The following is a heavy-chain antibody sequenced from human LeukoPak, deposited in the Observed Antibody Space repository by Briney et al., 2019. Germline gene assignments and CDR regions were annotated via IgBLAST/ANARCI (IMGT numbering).Heavy chain of an antibody. Sequence: PGGSLRLSCAASGFTFSSYAMSWVRQAPGKGLEWVSXXSGSGATTYYADSVEGRFTISRDNSKNTLYLQVNSLRAEDTAVYYCAKGIKASGTYYHFDYWGQGTLVTVSS. CDR1: GFTFSSYA. D-gene: IGHD3-10*01. CDR3: AKGIKASGTYYHFDY. J-gene: IGHJ4*02. V-gene: IGHV3-23*01. CDR2: XSGSGATT.